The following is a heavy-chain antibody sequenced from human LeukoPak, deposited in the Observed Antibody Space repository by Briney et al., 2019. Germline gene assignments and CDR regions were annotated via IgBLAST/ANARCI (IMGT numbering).Heavy chain of an antibody. Sequence: SGGTNYAQKFQGRVTMTRDTSISTAYMELSRLRSDDTAVYYCARVRRFRQQLVQDWFDPWGQGTLVTVSS. CDR2: SGGT. D-gene: IGHD6-13*01. V-gene: IGHV1-2*02. CDR3: ARVRRFRQQLVQDWFDP. J-gene: IGHJ5*02.